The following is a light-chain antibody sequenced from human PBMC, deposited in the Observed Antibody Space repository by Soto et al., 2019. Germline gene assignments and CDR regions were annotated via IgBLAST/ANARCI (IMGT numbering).Light chain of an antibody. CDR3: QQYNNWPPTWT. Sequence: ETVMKQSLATLSVTPEERATLSCRASRSVSSNLAWYQQKPGQAPRLLIYGASTRATGIPARFSGSGSGTEFTLTISSLQSEDFAVYYCQQYNNWPPTWTFAQGTMVDVK. J-gene: IGKJ1*01. CDR1: RSVSSN. V-gene: IGKV3-15*01. CDR2: GAS.